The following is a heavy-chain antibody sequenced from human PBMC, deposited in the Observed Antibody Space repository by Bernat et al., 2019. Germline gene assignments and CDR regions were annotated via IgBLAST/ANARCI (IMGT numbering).Heavy chain of an antibody. CDR2: ISASGGTT. CDR3: AKVQSRSGTRTYIDY. J-gene: IGHJ4*02. CDR1: GFTFDSYG. Sequence: EVQLLESGGGLVQPGGSLRLSCAASGFTFDSYGMSWVRQAPGKGPEWVSGISASGGTTSYADSVKGRFTVSRDNSKNTVYLQMNSLRAEDTAVYYCAKVQSRSGTRTYIDYWGQGTLVTVSS. V-gene: IGHV3-23*01. D-gene: IGHD1-26*01.